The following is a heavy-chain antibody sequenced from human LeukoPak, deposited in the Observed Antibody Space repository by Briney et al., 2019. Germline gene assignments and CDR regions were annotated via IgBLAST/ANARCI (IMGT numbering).Heavy chain of an antibody. CDR3: ARGGYSNGFDY. Sequence: NPSETLSLTCTVSSGSISSYYWSWIRQPPGKGLEWIGYIYYSGSTNYNPSLKSRVTISVDMSKNQFSLMLSSVTAADTAVYYCARGGYSNGFDYWGQGTLVTVSS. D-gene: IGHD5-18*01. CDR1: SGSISSYY. J-gene: IGHJ4*02. CDR2: IYYSGST. V-gene: IGHV4-59*01.